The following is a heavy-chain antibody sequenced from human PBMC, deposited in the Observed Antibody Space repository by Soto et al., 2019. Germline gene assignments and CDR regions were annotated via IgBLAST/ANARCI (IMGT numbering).Heavy chain of an antibody. J-gene: IGHJ5*02. CDR2: IYRSGTT. CDR1: GGSISSGDYS. D-gene: IGHD2-2*03. CDR3: ARGLGYCSTTTCSEDWFDP. V-gene: IGHV4-30-2*01. Sequence: ASETLSLTCTVSGGSISSGDYSWSWIRQPPGKGLEWIGYIYRSGTTYYNLSLRSRVAISIDRSKNQFSLRLSSVTAADTALYYCARGLGYCSTTTCSEDWFDPWGPGTLVTVSS.